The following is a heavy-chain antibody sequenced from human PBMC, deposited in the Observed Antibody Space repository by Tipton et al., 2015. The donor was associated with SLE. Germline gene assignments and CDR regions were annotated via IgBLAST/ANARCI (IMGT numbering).Heavy chain of an antibody. CDR1: GASINSHY. CDR3: ARARHGGAEYFEH. Sequence: LRLSCTVSGASINSHYWSWFRRPPGKGLEWIGYVFYSGITINYNPSLKSRVTISVDTSKNQFSLNLSSVTAADTAVYYCARARHGGAEYFEHWGQGTLVTVSS. J-gene: IGHJ1*01. D-gene: IGHD3-3*01. CDR2: VFYSGIT. V-gene: IGHV4-59*11.